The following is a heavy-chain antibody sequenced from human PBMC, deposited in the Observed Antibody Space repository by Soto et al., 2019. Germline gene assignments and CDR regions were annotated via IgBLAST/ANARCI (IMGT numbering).Heavy chain of an antibody. CDR3: AHAYGGTSWPNDAFDV. V-gene: IGHV2-5*02. J-gene: IGHJ3*01. CDR1: GFSLSADGVG. CDR2: IYWDDDK. Sequence: QITLKESGPTLVKPTQTLTLTCTFSGFSLSADGVGVGWIRQPPGKALEWLALIYWDDDKRYRPSLKSRLTIAKDTSKNQVVLTMTNMDPVDTATCYCAHAYGGTSWPNDAFDVWGQGTVVTVSS. D-gene: IGHD2-2*01.